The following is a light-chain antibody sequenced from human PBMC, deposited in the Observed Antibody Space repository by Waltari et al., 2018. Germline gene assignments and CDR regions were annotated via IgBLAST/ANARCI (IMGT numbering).Light chain of an antibody. CDR3: AAWDDNLRAWV. Sequence: QSVVTQPPSASGTPGQRVSISCSGSSSNIGGNSVNWYQHVPGAGPRLLLYATNQRPSGVPDRFSGSKSGTAASLAISGVQSDDEADYYCAAWDDNLRAWVFGGGTKLTVL. CDR1: SSNIGGNS. CDR2: ATN. V-gene: IGLV1-44*01. J-gene: IGLJ3*02.